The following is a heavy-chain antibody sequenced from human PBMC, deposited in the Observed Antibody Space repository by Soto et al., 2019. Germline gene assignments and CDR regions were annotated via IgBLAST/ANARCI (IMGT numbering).Heavy chain of an antibody. CDR2: IYYSGST. V-gene: IGHV4-31*03. Sequence: QVQLQESGPGLVKPSQTLSLTCTVSGGSISSGGYYWSWIRQHPGKGLEWIGYIYYSGSTYYNPSLKSRVTISVDTSKNQFSLKLSSVTAADTAVYYCARKSCSGGSCYSDIWGQGTMVTVSS. CDR3: ARKSCSGGSCYSDI. CDR1: GGSISSGGYY. J-gene: IGHJ3*02. D-gene: IGHD2-15*01.